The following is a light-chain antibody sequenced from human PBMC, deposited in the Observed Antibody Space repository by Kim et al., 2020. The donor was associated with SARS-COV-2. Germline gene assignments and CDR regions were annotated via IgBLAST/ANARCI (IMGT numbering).Light chain of an antibody. V-gene: IGKV4-1*01. CDR2: WAS. Sequence: DIVMTQSPDSLAVSLGERATINCKSSQSVLYSSKNKNYLAWYQQKPGQPPKLLIYWASTRESGVPDRFSGSESGTDFTLSISSLQAEDVAVYYCQQYNSTPRTFGGGTKVDIK. CDR3: QQYNSTPRT. J-gene: IGKJ4*01. CDR1: QSVLYSSKNKNY.